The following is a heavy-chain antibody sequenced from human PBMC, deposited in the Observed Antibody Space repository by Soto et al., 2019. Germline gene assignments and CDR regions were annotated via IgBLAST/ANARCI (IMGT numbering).Heavy chain of an antibody. CDR3: ASYSLYGMDG. CDR1: GGSISIGYYY. CDR2: IYYSGNT. J-gene: IGHJ6*02. Sequence: SQTLGLPCSVSGGSISIGYYYWSWIRQPPGKGLEWIGNIYYSGNTYYNPSLKSRLIISIDTSKQQFSLKVGSLTAADTAVYYCASYSLYGMDGWGQGTPVTVSS. V-gene: IGHV4-30-4*01. D-gene: IGHD2-21*01.